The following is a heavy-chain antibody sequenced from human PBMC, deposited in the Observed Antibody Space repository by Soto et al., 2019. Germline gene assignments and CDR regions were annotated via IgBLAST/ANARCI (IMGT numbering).Heavy chain of an antibody. V-gene: IGHV3-30-3*01. Sequence: QVQLVESGGGVVQPGRSLRLSCAASGFNFRMYAMHWVRQAPGKGLEWLTVISYDGNKIYQADSVKGRFTISRDDSKSTLYLQMNSLSADDTAVYYCARDPPDWEWPGYGMDVWGQGTTVTVSS. CDR1: GFNFRMYA. CDR3: ARDPPDWEWPGYGMDV. CDR2: ISYDGNKI. J-gene: IGHJ6*02. D-gene: IGHD3-3*01.